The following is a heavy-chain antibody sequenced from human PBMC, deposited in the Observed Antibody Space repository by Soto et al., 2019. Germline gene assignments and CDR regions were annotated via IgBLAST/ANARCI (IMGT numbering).Heavy chain of an antibody. CDR3: AREGGYCDFWLDH. V-gene: IGHV1-8*01. CDR2: MNPNSGNT. CDR1: GYTFTSVG. J-gene: IGHJ4*02. D-gene: IGHD3-3*01. Sequence: QVQLVQSGAEVKKPGASVKVSCKTSGYTFTSVGINWVRQASGQGPEWMGWMNPNSGNTAYAQKFRGRVTMTRNTSISTAYMELSSLSSEDTAVYYCAREGGYCDFWLDHWGQGTLVTVSS.